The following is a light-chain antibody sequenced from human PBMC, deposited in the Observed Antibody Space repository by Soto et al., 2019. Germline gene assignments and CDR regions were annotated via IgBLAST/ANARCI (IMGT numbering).Light chain of an antibody. CDR2: GTS. Sequence: EIVMTQSPVTLSVSPGERFTLSCRASQNISRSLAWYQQKPCQGPSLLIYGTSTRAGGVPARFSGSGSGTEFTLTISSLHSEDFAVYYCQQYSGWSTFGQGTKVDIK. CDR3: QQYSGWST. V-gene: IGKV3-15*01. J-gene: IGKJ1*01. CDR1: QNISRS.